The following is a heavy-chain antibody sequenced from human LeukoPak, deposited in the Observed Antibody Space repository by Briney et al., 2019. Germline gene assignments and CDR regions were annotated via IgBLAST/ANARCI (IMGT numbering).Heavy chain of an antibody. Sequence: GGSLRLSCAASRCTFSSYSLNWVSQAPGKGLEWVSSISSSSSYIYYADSVKGRFTISRDNAKNSLYLQMNSLRAEDTAVYYCARERGYSGYDKGGFDYWGQGSLVTVSS. CDR2: ISSSSSYI. J-gene: IGHJ4*02. V-gene: IGHV3-21*01. CDR1: RCTFSSYS. D-gene: IGHD5-12*01. CDR3: ARERGYSGYDKGGFDY.